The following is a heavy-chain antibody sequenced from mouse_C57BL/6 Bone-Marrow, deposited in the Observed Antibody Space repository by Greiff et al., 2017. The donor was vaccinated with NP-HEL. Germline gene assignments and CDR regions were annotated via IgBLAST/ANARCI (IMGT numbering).Heavy chain of an antibody. D-gene: IGHD2-2*01. J-gene: IGHJ4*01. Sequence: VQLQQSGPELVKPGDSVKISRKASGYSFTGYFMNWVMQSHGKSLEWIGRINPYNGDTFYNQKFKGKATLTVDKSSSTAHMELRSLTSEDSAVYYCARSKGLRRGKSAMDYWGQGTSVTVSS. CDR3: ARSKGLRRGKSAMDY. V-gene: IGHV1-20*01. CDR1: GYSFTGYF. CDR2: INPYNGDT.